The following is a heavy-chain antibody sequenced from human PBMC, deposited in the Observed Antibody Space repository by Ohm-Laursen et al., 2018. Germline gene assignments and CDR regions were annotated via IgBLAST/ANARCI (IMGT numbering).Heavy chain of an antibody. Sequence: SETLSLTCTVSGGSISSYYWSWIRQPPGKGLEWIGSIYQSGITWYNPPLKSRVTISIDTSKNQFSLNVNSVIAADTAVYYCARVRGGTSYCPDYWGQGTLVTVSS. CDR3: ARVRGGTSYCPDY. D-gene: IGHD1-26*01. CDR2: IYQSGIT. J-gene: IGHJ4*02. CDR1: GGSISSYY. V-gene: IGHV4-59*08.